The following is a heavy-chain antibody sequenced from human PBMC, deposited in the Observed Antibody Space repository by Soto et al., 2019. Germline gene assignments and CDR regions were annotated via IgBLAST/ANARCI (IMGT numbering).Heavy chain of an antibody. CDR3: ARFALKLPGADY. Sequence: ASVKVSCKASGGTFSSYAISWVRQAPGQGLEWMGGIIPIFGTANYAQKFQGRVTITADESTSTAYMELSSLRSEDTAVYYCARFALKLPGADYWGRGPRATVSS. J-gene: IGHJ4*02. CDR2: IIPIFGTA. D-gene: IGHD1-7*01. CDR1: GGTFSSYA. V-gene: IGHV1-69*13.